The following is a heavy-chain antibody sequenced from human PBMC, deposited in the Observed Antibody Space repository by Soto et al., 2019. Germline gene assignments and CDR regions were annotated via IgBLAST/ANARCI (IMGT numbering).Heavy chain of an antibody. CDR2: ISGGGGTT. CDR3: ANLGEDTAIDY. Sequence: PGGSLSLSCAASGFTFRTYSMSWFRQAPGKGLEWVSAISGGGGTTYYADSVKGRFTISRDNPKNTLYLQMNSRRAEDTAVYYCANLGEDTAIDYWGQGTLVTVSS. V-gene: IGHV3-23*01. D-gene: IGHD5-18*01. CDR1: GFTFRTYS. J-gene: IGHJ4*02.